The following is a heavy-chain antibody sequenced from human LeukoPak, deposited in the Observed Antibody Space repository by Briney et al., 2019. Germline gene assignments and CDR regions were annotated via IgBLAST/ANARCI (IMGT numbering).Heavy chain of an antibody. J-gene: IGHJ4*02. CDR3: ARDVNGGY. Sequence: GGSLRLSCASSGFTYSSYAMTWVRQSPGKGLEWVSTLSGSGNSRYYADSVQGRFTISRDNFKNTLYLQMNSLRVEDTAVYYCARDVNGGYWGQGTLVTVSS. V-gene: IGHV3-23*01. CDR1: GFTYSSYA. CDR2: LSGSGNSR. D-gene: IGHD2-8*01.